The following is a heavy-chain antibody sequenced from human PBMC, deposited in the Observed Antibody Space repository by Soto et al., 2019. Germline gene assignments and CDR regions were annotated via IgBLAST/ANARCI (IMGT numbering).Heavy chain of an antibody. CDR1: GGSVSIGTYY. CDR2: IHYSGST. CDR3: TRGGDAYKNGH. Sequence: QVQLQESGPGLVKPSETLSLTCAVPGGSVSIGTYYWSWIRQPPGKGLEWIGFIHYSGSTNYNTSLNSRVPMSVDTSKHQFSLKLTSVNAADTAVYYCTRGGDAYKNGHWGQGTLVTVSS. D-gene: IGHD2-21*01. V-gene: IGHV4-61*01. J-gene: IGHJ4*02.